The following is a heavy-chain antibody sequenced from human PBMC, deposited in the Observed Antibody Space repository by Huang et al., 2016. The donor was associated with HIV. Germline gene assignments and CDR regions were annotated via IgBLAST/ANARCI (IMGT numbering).Heavy chain of an antibody. V-gene: IGHV4-34*02. CDR2: INHNGKI. Sequence: QVQLKQWGAGLLKPSETLSLTCAVYGGAFRGSSWTWIRQFPEKGLGWIGDINHNGKIIYNPARSARFTMSTDTSKNHFSLHLTSVTAADTALYYCARGFNYYASDNLGVYYFDSWGLGTLVTVSP. CDR1: GGAFRGSS. J-gene: IGHJ4*02. CDR3: ARGFNYYASDNLGVYYFDS. D-gene: IGHD3-10*01.